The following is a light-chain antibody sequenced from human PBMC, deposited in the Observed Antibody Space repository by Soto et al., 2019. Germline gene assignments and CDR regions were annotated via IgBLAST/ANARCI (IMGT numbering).Light chain of an antibody. V-gene: IGLV1-51*01. CDR2: DNN. J-gene: IGLJ1*01. CDR1: SSNIGNNY. CDR3: GTWDSSLRAYG. Sequence: QSVLTQPPSVSAAPGQKVTISCSGSSSNIGNNYVSWYQQLPGTAPKLLIYDNNKRPSGIPDRCPGSKSGTSATLGITGLQTGDEADDYCGTWDSSLRAYGFGTGTKLTVL.